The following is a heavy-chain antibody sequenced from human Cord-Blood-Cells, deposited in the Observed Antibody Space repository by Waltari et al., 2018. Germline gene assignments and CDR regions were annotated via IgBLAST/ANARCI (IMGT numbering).Heavy chain of an antibody. CDR2: INPNSGGT. J-gene: IGHJ3*02. V-gene: IGHV1-2*02. CDR1: GYTFTGYY. D-gene: IGHD1-26*01. Sequence: QVQLVQSGAAVKKPGASVKVSCKASGYTFTGYYIHWVRQAPGQGLEWMGWINPNSGGTNDAQKFQGRVTMTRDTSISTAYMELSRLRSDDTAVYYCARGIVGATDAFDIWGQGTMVTVSS. CDR3: ARGIVGATDAFDI.